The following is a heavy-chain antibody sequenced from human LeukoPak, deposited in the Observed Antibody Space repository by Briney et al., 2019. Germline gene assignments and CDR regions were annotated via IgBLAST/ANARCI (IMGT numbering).Heavy chain of an antibody. Sequence: ASVKLSCKASGYTFTGYYMHWVRQAPGQGLEWMGWSNPNSGGTNYAQKFHARFTITRDTSITTAYMKQSSLRSDDTAVYYCERGGYSYCIDYWGQGTLVTVSS. D-gene: IGHD6-13*01. CDR3: ERGGYSYCIDY. V-gene: IGHV1-2*02. CDR1: GYTFTGYY. CDR2: SNPNSGGT. J-gene: IGHJ4*02.